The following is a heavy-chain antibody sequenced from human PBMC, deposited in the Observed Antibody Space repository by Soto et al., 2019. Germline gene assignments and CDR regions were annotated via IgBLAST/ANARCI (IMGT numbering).Heavy chain of an antibody. V-gene: IGHV1-46*01. Sequence: GASVKVSCKASGYTFSTYYLHWVRQAPGQGPEWMGIINPSGGTTNYAQTFEGRVTMTRDTSTSTVYMELSSLRSDDTAVYYCARGPTAEGHYYYYYGLDVWGQGTTVTVSS. CDR2: INPSGGTT. D-gene: IGHD7-27*01. CDR1: GYTFSTYY. CDR3: ARGPTAEGHYYYYYGLDV. J-gene: IGHJ6*02.